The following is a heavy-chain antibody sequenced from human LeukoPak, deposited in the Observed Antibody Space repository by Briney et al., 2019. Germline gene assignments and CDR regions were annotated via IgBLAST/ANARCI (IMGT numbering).Heavy chain of an antibody. CDR2: INPNSGGT. V-gene: IGHV1-2*02. D-gene: IGHD2-2*01. CDR3: AREGKNCSSTSCSHDY. J-gene: IGHJ4*02. CDR1: GYTFTGYY. Sequence: ASVKVSCKASGYTFTGYYMHWVRQAPGQGLEWMGWINPNSGGTNYAQKFQGRVTMTRDTSISTAYMELSRLRSDDTAVYYCAREGKNCSSTSCSHDYWGQGTLVTVSS.